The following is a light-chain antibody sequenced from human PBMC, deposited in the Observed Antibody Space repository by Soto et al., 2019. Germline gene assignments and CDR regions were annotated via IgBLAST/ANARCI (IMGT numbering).Light chain of an antibody. CDR2: GSS. Sequence: EVVMTQSPATLSVSPGERATLSCRASQSVSNNLAWYQQKPGQAPRLLVYGSSSRATDIPARFSGSGSGTDFTLTISSLQSEDFAVYYCLQCNNWPPITFGQGTRLEIK. J-gene: IGKJ5*01. V-gene: IGKV3-15*01. CDR1: QSVSNN. CDR3: LQCNNWPPIT.